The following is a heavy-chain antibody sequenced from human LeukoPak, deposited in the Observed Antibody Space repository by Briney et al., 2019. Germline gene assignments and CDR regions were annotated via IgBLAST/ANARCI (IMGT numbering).Heavy chain of an antibody. D-gene: IGHD3-22*01. CDR1: GFTFSSYA. J-gene: IGHJ4*02. Sequence: GGSLRLSCAASGFTFSSYAMSWVRQAPGKGLEWVSAIKGRFTISRDNSKNTLYLQMNSLRAEDTAVYYCAKDGPPERYYYDSSGYSDYWGQGTLVTVSS. V-gene: IGHV3-23*01. CDR2: I. CDR3: AKDGPPERYYYDSSGYSDY.